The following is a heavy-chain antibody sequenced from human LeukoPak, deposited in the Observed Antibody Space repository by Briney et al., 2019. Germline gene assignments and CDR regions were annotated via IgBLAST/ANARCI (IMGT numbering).Heavy chain of an antibody. CDR3: ARDGSSPFDY. D-gene: IGHD6-6*01. Sequence: PSETLSLTCTVSGGSISSYYWSWIRQPPGKGLEWIGYIYYSGSTNYNPSLKSRVTISVDTSKNQFSLKLSSVTAADTAVYYCARDGSSPFDYWGQGTLVTVSS. J-gene: IGHJ4*02. V-gene: IGHV4-59*12. CDR2: IYYSGST. CDR1: GGSISSYY.